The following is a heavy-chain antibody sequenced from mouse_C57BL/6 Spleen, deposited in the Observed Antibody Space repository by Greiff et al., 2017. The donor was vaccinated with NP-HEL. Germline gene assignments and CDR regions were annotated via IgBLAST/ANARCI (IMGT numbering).Heavy chain of an antibody. D-gene: IGHD1-1*02. CDR1: GFTFSSYA. J-gene: IGHJ2*01. CDR2: ISSGGDYI. Sequence: EVQGVESGEGLVKPGGSLKLSCAASGFTFSSYAMSWVRQTPEKRLEWVAYISSGGDYIYYADTVKGRFTISRDNARNTLYLQMSSLKSEDTAMYYCTRGTYYGPFDYWGQGTTLTVSS. V-gene: IGHV5-9-1*02. CDR3: TRGTYYGPFDY.